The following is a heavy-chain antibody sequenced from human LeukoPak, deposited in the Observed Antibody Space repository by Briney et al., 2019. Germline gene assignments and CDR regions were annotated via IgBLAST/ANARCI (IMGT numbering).Heavy chain of an antibody. CDR2: ISYDGSNK. CDR1: GFTFSSYA. V-gene: IGHV3-30-3*02. J-gene: IGHJ4*02. Sequence: GGSLRLSCAASGFTFSSYAMHWVRQAPGKGLEWVAVISYDGSNKYYADSVKGRFTISRDNSKSTLCLQMNSLRAEDAAVYYCAKQLGYCSDGSCYFPYWGQGTLVTVSS. D-gene: IGHD2-15*01. CDR3: AKQLGYCSDGSCYFPY.